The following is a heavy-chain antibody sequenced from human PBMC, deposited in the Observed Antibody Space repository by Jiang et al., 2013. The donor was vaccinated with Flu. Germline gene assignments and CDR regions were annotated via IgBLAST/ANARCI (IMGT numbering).Heavy chain of an antibody. CDR3: ARVPASQGYFDY. CDR1: GFTFSSYG. J-gene: IGHJ4*02. D-gene: IGHD2-2*01. V-gene: IGHV3-33*08. Sequence: SLTLSCAASGFTFSSYGMHWVRQAPGKGLEWVAVIWYDGTNKYSADSVKGRFTISGDIPKNTLYLQMNSLRAEDTAVYYCARVPASQGYFDYWGQGTLVTVSS. CDR2: IWYDGTNK.